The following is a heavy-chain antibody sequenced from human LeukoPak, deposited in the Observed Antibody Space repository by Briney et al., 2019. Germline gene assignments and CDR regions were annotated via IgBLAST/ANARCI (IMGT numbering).Heavy chain of an antibody. CDR3: AREGESGSTFDY. D-gene: IGHD1-26*01. CDR2: IYYSGST. Sequence: SETLSLTCTVSGGSISSGGYYWSWIRQHPGKGLEWIGYIYYSGSTYYNPSLKSRVTISVDTSKNQFSLKLSSVTAADTAVYYCAREGESGSTFDYWGQGTLVTVSS. CDR1: GGSISSGGYY. V-gene: IGHV4-31*03. J-gene: IGHJ4*02.